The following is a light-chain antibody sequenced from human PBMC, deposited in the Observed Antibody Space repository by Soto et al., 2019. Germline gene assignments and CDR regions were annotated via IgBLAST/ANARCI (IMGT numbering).Light chain of an antibody. CDR2: GAS. V-gene: IGKV1-9*01. Sequence: IQLTQSPSSLSASVGDRVTITCRASQGISSDLAWYQQKPGKAPKFLIYGASTLQSGVPSRFSGSGSGTDFTLTISRLQPEDFATYYCQQLNSYPLPFGGGPKVEIK. CDR1: QGISSD. J-gene: IGKJ4*01. CDR3: QQLNSYPLP.